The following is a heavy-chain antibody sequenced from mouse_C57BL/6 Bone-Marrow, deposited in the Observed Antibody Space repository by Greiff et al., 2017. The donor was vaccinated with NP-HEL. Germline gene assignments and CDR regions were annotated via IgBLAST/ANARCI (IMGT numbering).Heavy chain of an antibody. V-gene: IGHV5-12*01. Sequence: EVKLVESGGGLVQPGGSLKLSCAASGFTFSDYYMYWVCQTPEKRLEWVAYISNGGGSTYYPDTVKGRFTISRDNAKNTLYLQMSRLKSEDTAMYYCAKIPEGYFDYWGQGTTLTVSS. CDR1: GFTFSDYY. CDR2: ISNGGGST. J-gene: IGHJ2*01. CDR3: AKIPEGYFDY.